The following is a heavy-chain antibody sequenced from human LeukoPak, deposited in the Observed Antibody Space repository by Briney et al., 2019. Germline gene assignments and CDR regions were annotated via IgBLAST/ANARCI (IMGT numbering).Heavy chain of an antibody. J-gene: IGHJ6*02. V-gene: IGHV4-34*01. CDR3: ARGLVRYCSSTSCYARKNGMDV. Sequence: SETLSLTCAVYGGSFSGYYWSWIRQPPGKGREWIGEINHSGSTNYNPYLKSRVTISVDRSKNQFSLKLSTVTAADTAVYYCARGLVRYCSSTSCYARKNGMDVWGQGTTVTVSS. D-gene: IGHD2-2*01. CDR2: INHSGST. CDR1: GGSFSGYY.